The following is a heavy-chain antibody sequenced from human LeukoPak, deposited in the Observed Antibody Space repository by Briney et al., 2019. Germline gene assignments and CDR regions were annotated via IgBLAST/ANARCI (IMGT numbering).Heavy chain of an antibody. Sequence: SETLSLTCTVSGGSISSSSYYWGWIRQPPGKGLEWIGSIYYSGSTYYNPSLKSRVTISVDTSKNQFSLKLSSVTAADTAVYYCAREVGGYSYGYRPTELYWYFDLWGRGTRVTVSS. V-gene: IGHV4-39*02. CDR1: GGSISSSSYY. CDR3: AREVGGYSYGYRPTELYWYFDL. J-gene: IGHJ2*01. D-gene: IGHD5-18*01. CDR2: IYYSGST.